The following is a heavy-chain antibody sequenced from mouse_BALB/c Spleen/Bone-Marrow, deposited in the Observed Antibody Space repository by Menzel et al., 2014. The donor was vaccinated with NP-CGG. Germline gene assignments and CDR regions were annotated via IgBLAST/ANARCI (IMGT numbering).Heavy chain of an antibody. Sequence: EVQLQESGGGLVQPGGSLNLSCAASGFDFSRYWMSWARQAQGKGQEWIGEINPGSSTINYTPSLKDKFIISRDNAKNTLYLQMSKVRSEGTALYYCARNDYDEGFAMDYWGQGTSVTVSS. CDR2: INPGSSTI. J-gene: IGHJ4*01. CDR1: GFDFSRYW. V-gene: IGHV4-2*02. D-gene: IGHD2-4*01. CDR3: ARNDYDEGFAMDY.